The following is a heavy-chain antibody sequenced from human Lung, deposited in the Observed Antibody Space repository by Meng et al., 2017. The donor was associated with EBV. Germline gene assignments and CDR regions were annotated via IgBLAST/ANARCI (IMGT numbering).Heavy chain of an antibody. Sequence: QVQLQGSGPGLVKPSQTLSLTCTVSGGSVDSGAYYWSWSRQRPGKGLEWIGYIYYSGSTFYTPSLKSRATLSVDTSKNQFSLKLNSVTAADTAVYYCARLRLVWMFDYWGQGALVTVSS. J-gene: IGHJ4*02. CDR2: IYYSGST. CDR3: ARLRLVWMFDY. V-gene: IGHV4-31*03. D-gene: IGHD6-19*01. CDR1: GGSVDSGAYY.